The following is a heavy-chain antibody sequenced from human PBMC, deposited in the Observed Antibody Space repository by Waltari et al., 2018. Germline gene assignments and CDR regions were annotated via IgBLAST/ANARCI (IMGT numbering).Heavy chain of an antibody. V-gene: IGHV3-43D*04. CDR2: ISWDGGST. D-gene: IGHD3-10*01. J-gene: IGHJ4*02. CDR1: GFTFDDYA. Sequence: EVQLVESGGVVVQPGGSLRLSCAASGFTFDDYAMHWVRQAPGKGLEWVSLISWDGGSTYDADSVKGRFTSARDNSKNSLYLQMNSLRAEDTALYYCAKDISGGYYGSGSYYFDYWGQGTLVTVSS. CDR3: AKDISGGYYGSGSYYFDY.